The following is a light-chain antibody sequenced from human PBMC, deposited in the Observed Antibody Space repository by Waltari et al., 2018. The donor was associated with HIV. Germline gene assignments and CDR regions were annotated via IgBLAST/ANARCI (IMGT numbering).Light chain of an antibody. CDR2: EVS. J-gene: IGLJ3*02. Sequence: QSALTQPASVSGSPGQSITISCTGTRSDVGGYKYVHWYQQHPGKAPKLMIYEVSNRPSGVSNRFSGSKSGNTASLTISGLQAEDEADYYCSSYTSSSPWVFGGGTKLTVL. CDR1: RSDVGGYKY. CDR3: SSYTSSSPWV. V-gene: IGLV2-14*01.